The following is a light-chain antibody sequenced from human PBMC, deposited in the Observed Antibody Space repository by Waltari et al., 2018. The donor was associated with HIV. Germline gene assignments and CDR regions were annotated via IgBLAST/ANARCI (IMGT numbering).Light chain of an antibody. CDR1: RSNSGAGFD. CDR2: DNN. Sequence: QSVLTQPPSVSGAPGQRVTIACTGPRSNSGAGFDFHRYQQIPGNPPKPLTYDNNIRPSGVPDRFSGSKSGTSASLASPGLQSDDEADYYCQSYDMSQSGSLVFGGGTKLTVL. V-gene: IGLV1-40*01. CDR3: QSYDMSQSGSLV. J-gene: IGLJ2*01.